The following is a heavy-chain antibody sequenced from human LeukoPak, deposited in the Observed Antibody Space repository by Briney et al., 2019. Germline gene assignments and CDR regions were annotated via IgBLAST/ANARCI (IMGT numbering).Heavy chain of an antibody. V-gene: IGHV4-34*01. D-gene: IGHD6-19*01. J-gene: IGHJ4*02. CDR1: GGSFSGYY. Sequence: SETLSLTCAVYGGSFSGYYWTWIRQPPGKGLEWIGEINHSGSTNYNPSLKSRVTISVDTSKNQFSLKLSSVTAADTAVYYCARGKGSGWTFDYWGQGTPVTVSS. CDR2: INHSGST. CDR3: ARGKGSGWTFDY.